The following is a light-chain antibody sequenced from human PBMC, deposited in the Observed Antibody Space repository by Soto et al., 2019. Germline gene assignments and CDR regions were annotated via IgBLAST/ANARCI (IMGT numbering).Light chain of an antibody. J-gene: IGKJ1*01. CDR2: DAS. V-gene: IGKV3-20*01. CDR1: ESLSSGQ. CDR3: QQYTLFPWT. Sequence: EIVVTQSPGTLSLSPGERATLSCRASESLSSGQLAWYQQQRGQTPRLLIYDASNRATGIPDRFSGGGSGTDFTLTISRLEPEDSAVYYCQQYTLFPWTFGQGTRVEIK.